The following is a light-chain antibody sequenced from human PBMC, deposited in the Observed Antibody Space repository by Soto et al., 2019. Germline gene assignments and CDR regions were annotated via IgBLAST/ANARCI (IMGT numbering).Light chain of an antibody. CDR1: SSDFGGYNY. J-gene: IGLJ1*01. CDR2: DVS. CDR3: SSYTSSSTPFV. Sequence: QSVLTQPASVSGSPGQSITISCTGTSSDFGGYNYVSWYQQHPGKAPKLMIYDVSDRPSGVSNRFSCSKSGNTASLTISGLQAEDEADYFCSSYTSSSTPFVFGTGTKVTVL. V-gene: IGLV2-14*03.